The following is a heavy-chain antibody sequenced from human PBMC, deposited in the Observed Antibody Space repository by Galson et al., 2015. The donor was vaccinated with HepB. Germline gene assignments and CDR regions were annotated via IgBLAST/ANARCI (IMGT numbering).Heavy chain of an antibody. D-gene: IGHD2-2*01. CDR3: ARDLREGHCSSNSCRNWLAP. V-gene: IGHV1-2*04. CDR1: GYSFTGYY. Sequence: SVKVSCKASGYSFTGYYIDWVRQAPGQGLEWMGWINPKTGDTNYAQKFQGWVTMTRDTSISTAYMELSRLKTDDTAVYYCARDLREGHCSSNSCRNWLAPWGQGTLVTVSS. CDR2: INPKTGDT. J-gene: IGHJ5*02.